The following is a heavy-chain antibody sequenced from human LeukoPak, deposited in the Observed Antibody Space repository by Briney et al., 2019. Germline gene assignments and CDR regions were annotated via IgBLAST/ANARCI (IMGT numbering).Heavy chain of an antibody. CDR3: ARAVPSTYYYDSSGYPDY. J-gene: IGHJ4*02. CDR2: INEDGSIT. D-gene: IGHD3-22*01. CDR1: GFTFRTYW. Sequence: GGSLRLSCAVSGFTFRTYWMHWVRQVPGEGLVWVSRINEDGSITNYADSVKGRFSISRDNAKNTLYLQMNSLRAEDTAVYYCARAVPSTYYYDSSGYPDYWGQGTLVTVSS. V-gene: IGHV3-74*01.